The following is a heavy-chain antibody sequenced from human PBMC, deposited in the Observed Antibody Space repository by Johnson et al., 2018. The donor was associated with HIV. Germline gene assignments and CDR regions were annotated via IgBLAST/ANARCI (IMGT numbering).Heavy chain of an antibody. D-gene: IGHD4-17*01. J-gene: IGHJ3*02. V-gene: IGHV3-30*02. CDR2: IRYDGTNK. Sequence: QVQLVESGGGVVQPGRSLRVSCAASGFTFSTYGMHWVRQAPGKGLEWVAFIRYDGTNKYYAGSVKGRFTISRDNSKNMLYLQMNSLRAEDTAVYYCAKGDYGDYEGSDAFDIWGQGTMVTVSS. CDR1: GFTFSTYG. CDR3: AKGDYGDYEGSDAFDI.